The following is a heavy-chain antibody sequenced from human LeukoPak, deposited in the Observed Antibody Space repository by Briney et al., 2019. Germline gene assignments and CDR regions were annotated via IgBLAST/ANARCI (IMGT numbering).Heavy chain of an antibody. V-gene: IGHV1-69*05. CDR2: IIPIFGTA. Sequence: ASVKVSCKASGGTFSSYAISWVRQAPGQGLEWMGGIIPIFGTANYAQKFQGRVTITTDEFTSTAYMELSSLRSEDTAVYYCAGTYCSSTSCSPYYYYYMDVWGKGTTVTVSS. D-gene: IGHD2-2*01. CDR3: AGTYCSSTSCSPYYYYYMDV. CDR1: GGTFSSYA. J-gene: IGHJ6*03.